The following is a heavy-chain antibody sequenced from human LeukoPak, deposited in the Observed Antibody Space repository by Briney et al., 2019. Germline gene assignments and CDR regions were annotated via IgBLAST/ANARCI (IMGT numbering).Heavy chain of an antibody. V-gene: IGHV1-69*05. CDR3: ARGQDWAAAGTGYYFDH. J-gene: IGHJ4*02. D-gene: IGHD6-13*01. CDR2: IIPIFGTA. CDR1: GGTFSSYA. Sequence: ASVKVSCKASGGTFSSYAISWVRQAPGQGLEWMGRIIPIFGTANYAQKFQGRVTITTDESTSTAYMELSSLRSEDTAVYYCARGQDWAAAGTGYYFDHWGQGTLVTV.